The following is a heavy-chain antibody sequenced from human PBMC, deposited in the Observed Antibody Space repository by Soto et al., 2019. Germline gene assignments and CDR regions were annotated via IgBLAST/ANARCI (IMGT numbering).Heavy chain of an antibody. V-gene: IGHV1-8*01. D-gene: IGHD6-19*01. J-gene: IGHJ5*02. CDR2: MNPNSGNT. CDR3: AGGPPIAVAGEGFDP. Sequence: QVQLVQSGAEVKMPGASVKVSCKASGYTFTSYDINWVRQATGQGLEWMGWMNPNSGNTAYAQKFQGRVTMTRNTSVSTAYMELSSLKAEDTAEYCCAGGPPIAVAGEGFDPWGQGTLVTVSS. CDR1: GYTFTSYD.